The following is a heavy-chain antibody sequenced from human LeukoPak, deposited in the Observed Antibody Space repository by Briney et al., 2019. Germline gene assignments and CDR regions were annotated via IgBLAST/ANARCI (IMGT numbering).Heavy chain of an antibody. Sequence: ASVKVSCKASGGTFSSYAISWVRQAPGQGLEWMGIINPSGGSTSYAQKFQGRVTMTRDTSTSTVYMELSSLRSEDTAVYYCARELTHALFSWGQGTLVTVSS. CDR2: INPSGGST. CDR1: GGTFSSYA. D-gene: IGHD3-10*02. V-gene: IGHV1-46*01. J-gene: IGHJ4*02. CDR3: ARELTHALFS.